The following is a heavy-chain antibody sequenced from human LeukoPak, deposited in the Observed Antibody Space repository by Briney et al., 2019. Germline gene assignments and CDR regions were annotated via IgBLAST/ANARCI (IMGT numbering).Heavy chain of an antibody. D-gene: IGHD1-26*01. Sequence: ASVNLSCTSAGFTFSYYYLHWIRLPPGQGLEWVGIIDPRRHRTNYAQNYQGRSSMTRDTSTRTAYLELRNMRSEDTAVYYCAKELTTGVGATDSWGQGTLVTVSS. CDR3: AKELTTGVGATDS. J-gene: IGHJ4*02. V-gene: IGHV1-46*01. CDR2: IDPRRHRT. CDR1: GFTFSYYY.